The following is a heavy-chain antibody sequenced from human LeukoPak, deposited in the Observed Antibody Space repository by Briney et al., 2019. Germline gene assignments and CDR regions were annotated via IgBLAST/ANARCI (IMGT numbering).Heavy chain of an antibody. CDR3: AKGPQLWSPLDY. V-gene: IGHV3-30*18. Sequence: GGSLRLSCAASGFTFSSYGMHWVRQAPGKGLEWVAVISYDGSNKYYADSVKGRFTISRDNSKNTLYLQMNSLRAEDTAVYYCAKGPQLWSPLDYWGQGTLVTVSS. J-gene: IGHJ4*02. D-gene: IGHD5-18*01. CDR1: GFTFSSYG. CDR2: ISYDGSNK.